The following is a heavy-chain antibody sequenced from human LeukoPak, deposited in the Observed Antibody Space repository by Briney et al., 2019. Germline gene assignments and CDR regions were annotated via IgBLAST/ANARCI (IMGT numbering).Heavy chain of an antibody. V-gene: IGHV1-2*02. D-gene: IGHD2-15*01. CDR3: ASGSSYYYYYMDV. J-gene: IGHJ6*03. CDR1: GYTFTSYG. Sequence: ASVKVSCKASGYTFTSYGISWVRQAPGQGLERMGWINPNSGGTNYAQKFQGRVTMTRDTSISTAYMELSRLRSDDTAVYYCASGSSYYYYYMDVWGKGTTVTVSS. CDR2: INPNSGGT.